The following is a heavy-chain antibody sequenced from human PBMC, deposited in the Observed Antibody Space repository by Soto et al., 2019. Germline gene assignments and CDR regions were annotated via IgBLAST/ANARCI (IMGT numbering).Heavy chain of an antibody. J-gene: IGHJ6*02. CDR2: INPSGGYT. Sequence: GASVKVSCKASGYTFTSYYMNWVRQAPGQGLEWLGIINPSGGYTTYAQRFLGRVTMTSDTSTSTVYMELSSLRSEDTAVYYCARDLTMVRGVIIPLPEYYGMDVWGQGTTVTVSS. D-gene: IGHD3-10*01. V-gene: IGHV1-46*01. CDR3: ARDLTMVRGVIIPLPEYYGMDV. CDR1: GYTFTSYY.